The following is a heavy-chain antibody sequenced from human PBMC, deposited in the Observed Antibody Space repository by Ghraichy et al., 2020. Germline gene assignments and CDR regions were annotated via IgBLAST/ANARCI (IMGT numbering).Heavy chain of an antibody. CDR1: GFTFSNHW. V-gene: IGHV3-7*01. J-gene: IGHJ4*02. Sequence: GGSLRLPCAASGFTFSNHWMSWVRQAPGKGLEWVANIEEDGSAKDYLDSVKGRFTISRDNAKNSLYLQMNSLRVEDTAVYYCADAPSSYWGQGTLVTVSS. CDR3: ADAPSSY. CDR2: IEEDGSAK.